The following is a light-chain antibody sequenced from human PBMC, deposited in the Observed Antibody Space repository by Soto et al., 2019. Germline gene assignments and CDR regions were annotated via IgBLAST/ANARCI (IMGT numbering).Light chain of an antibody. CDR1: QSISSW. CDR2: KAS. CDR3: QQYNDNWT. Sequence: DIQMTQSPSTLSASVGDRVTITCRASQSISSWLAWFQQKPGKAPKLLIYKASTLQSGVPSRFSDSGSGTEFNLAISSLQPDDFATYYCQQYNDNWTFGQGTKVEIK. V-gene: IGKV1-5*03. J-gene: IGKJ1*01.